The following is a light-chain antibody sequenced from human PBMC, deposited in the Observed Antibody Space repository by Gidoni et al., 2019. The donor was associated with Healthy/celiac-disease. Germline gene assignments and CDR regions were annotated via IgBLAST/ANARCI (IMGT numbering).Light chain of an antibody. CDR2: GNS. CDR3: QSYDSSLSGWV. J-gene: IGLJ3*02. CDR1: SSNIGAGYD. Sequence: QSVLTQPPSVSGAPGQRVTISCTGSSSNIGAGYDVHWYQQVPGTAPKLLIYGNSNRPSGVPDRFSGSKSGTSASLAITGLQAEGEADYYCQSYDSSLSGWVFGGGTKLTVL. V-gene: IGLV1-40*01.